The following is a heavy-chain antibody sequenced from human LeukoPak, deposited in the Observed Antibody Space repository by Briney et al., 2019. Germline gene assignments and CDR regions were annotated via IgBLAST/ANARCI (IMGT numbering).Heavy chain of an antibody. D-gene: IGHD6-19*01. Sequence: GGSLRLSCAASGFTFSSYAMSWVRQAPGKGLEWVSAISGSGGSTYYADSVKGRFTISRDNSKNSLYLQMNSLRAEDTAVYYCARVLEWLVIDYWGQGTLVTVSS. CDR1: GFTFSSYA. J-gene: IGHJ4*02. CDR2: ISGSGGST. CDR3: ARVLEWLVIDY. V-gene: IGHV3-23*01.